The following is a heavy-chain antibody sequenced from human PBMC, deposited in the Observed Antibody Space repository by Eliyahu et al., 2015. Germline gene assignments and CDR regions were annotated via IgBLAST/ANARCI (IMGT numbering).Heavy chain of an antibody. CDR2: ITDTGRGT. J-gene: IGHJ4*02. CDR1: GFTFTAXX. V-gene: IGHV3-23*01. Sequence: QLLESGGGLVQPGGSLRLSCAAXGFTFTAXXMSWVRQAPGKGLEWVSAITDTGRGTYYADSVKGRFTISRDNSKNTLYLQMNSLRAEDTAVYYCVKGSAAARPYYFHYWGQGTLVTVSS. D-gene: IGHD6-13*01. CDR3: VKGSAAARPYYFHY.